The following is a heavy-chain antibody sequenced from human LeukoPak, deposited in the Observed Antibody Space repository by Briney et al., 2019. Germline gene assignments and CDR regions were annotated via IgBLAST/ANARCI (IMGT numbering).Heavy chain of an antibody. CDR3: AKDLRYYGSGSYQFDY. D-gene: IGHD3-10*01. J-gene: IGHJ4*02. V-gene: IGHV3-23*01. Sequence: GGSLRLSCAASGFTFSSYAMSWVRQAPGKGLEWVSAISGSGGSTYYAGSVKGRFTISRDNSKNTLYLQMNSLRAEDTAVYYCAKDLRYYGSGSYQFDYWGQGTLVTVSS. CDR1: GFTFSSYA. CDR2: ISGSGGST.